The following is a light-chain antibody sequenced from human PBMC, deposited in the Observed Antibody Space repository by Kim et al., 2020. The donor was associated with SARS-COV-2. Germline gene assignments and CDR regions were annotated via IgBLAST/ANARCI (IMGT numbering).Light chain of an antibody. V-gene: IGKV1-5*03. Sequence: DIQMTQSPSTVSASVGDRVTITCRASQSISNRLAWYQQRPGKAPKLLIYKASTLQTGVPSRFSGSGSGTEFTLTISSLQPDDFATFYCQHYNSYPYSFGQGTKLDI. J-gene: IGKJ2*01. CDR3: QHYNSYPYS. CDR2: KAS. CDR1: QSISNR.